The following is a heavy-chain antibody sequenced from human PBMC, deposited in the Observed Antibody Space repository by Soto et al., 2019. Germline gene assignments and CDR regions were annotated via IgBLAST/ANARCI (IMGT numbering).Heavy chain of an antibody. CDR1: GGSISSGGYS. J-gene: IGHJ4*02. CDR2: IYHSGSI. D-gene: IGHD1-26*01. V-gene: IGHV4-30-2*01. CDR3: ARAGGLGADADDY. Sequence: PSETLSLTCAVSGGSISSGGYSWSWIRQPPGKGLEWIGYIYHSGSIYYNPSLKSRVTISVDRSKNQFSLKLSSVTAADTAVYFCARAGGLGADADDYWGRGTLVTVSS.